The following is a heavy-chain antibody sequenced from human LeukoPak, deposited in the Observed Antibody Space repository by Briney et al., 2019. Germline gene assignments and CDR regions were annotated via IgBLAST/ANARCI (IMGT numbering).Heavy chain of an antibody. V-gene: IGHV3-21*01. CDR3: ARADTGDY. CDR2: ISSSSSYK. J-gene: IGHJ4*02. D-gene: IGHD5-18*01. Sequence: GGSLRLSCAASGFTFSSYSMNWVRQAPGKGLEWVSSISSSSSYKYYADSVKGRFTISRDNAKNSLYLQMNSLRAEDTAVYYCARADTGDYWGQGTLVTVSS. CDR1: GFTFSSYS.